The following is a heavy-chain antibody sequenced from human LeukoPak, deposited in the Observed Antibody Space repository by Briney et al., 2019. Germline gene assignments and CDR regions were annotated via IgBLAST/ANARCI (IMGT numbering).Heavy chain of an antibody. J-gene: IGHJ6*02. CDR2: VYYTGST. CDR3: ARHLFEASATYGPHYGMDV. CDR1: GGSTSSYF. D-gene: IGHD3-10*01. V-gene: IGHV4-59*08. Sequence: SETLSLTCTVSGGSTSSYFWSWIRQPPGKGLEWVGYVYYTGSTKYSPSPMTRVTISIDTSEKKSPLWLRSTTAADTTIYYCARHLFEASATYGPHYGMDVWGQGTMVTVSS.